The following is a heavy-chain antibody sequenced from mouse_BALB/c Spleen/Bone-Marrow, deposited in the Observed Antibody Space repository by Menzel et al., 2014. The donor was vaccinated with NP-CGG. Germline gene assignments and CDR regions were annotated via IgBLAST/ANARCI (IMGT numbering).Heavy chain of an antibody. CDR1: GFNIKDTY. CDR2: IYPAHGNT. Sequence: VPLQQSGAELVKSWALVKLSCTASGFNIKDTYMHWVKQRPEQGLEWIGRIYPAHGNTKYDTKFQGKATITAGTSSNTAYLLLSSLTSEDTAVYYCAVYNCGRSSLAYWGQETLVTVS. CDR3: AVYNCGRSSLAY. D-gene: IGHD1-1*01. V-gene: IGHV14-3*02. J-gene: IGHJ3*01.